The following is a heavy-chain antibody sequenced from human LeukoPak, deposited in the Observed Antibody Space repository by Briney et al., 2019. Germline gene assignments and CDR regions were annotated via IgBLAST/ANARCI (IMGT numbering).Heavy chain of an antibody. Sequence: GSLRLSCAASGFTFSSYSMNWVRQAPGKGLEWVSSISNSSTYIYYADSVKGRFTISRDNAKNSLYLQMNSLRAEDTAVYYCARAPADSSGYYYSFDYWGQGTLVTVSS. CDR2: ISNSSTYI. V-gene: IGHV3-21*01. J-gene: IGHJ4*02. CDR3: ARAPADSSGYYYSFDY. D-gene: IGHD3-22*01. CDR1: GFTFSSYS.